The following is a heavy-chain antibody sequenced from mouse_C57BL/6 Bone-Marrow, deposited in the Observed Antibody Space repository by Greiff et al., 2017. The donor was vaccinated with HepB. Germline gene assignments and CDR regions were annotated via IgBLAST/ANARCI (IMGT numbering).Heavy chain of an antibody. CDR3: TDSGTGGY. J-gene: IGHJ2*01. CDR2: IRLKSDNYAT. D-gene: IGHD3-3*01. CDR1: GFTFSNYW. V-gene: IGHV6-3*01. Sequence: EVKLEESGGGLVQPGGSMKLSCVASGFTFSNYWMNWVRQSPEKGLEWVAQIRLKSDNYATHYAESVKGRFTISRDDSKSSVYLQMNNLRAEDTGIYYCTDSGTGGYWGQGTTLTVSS.